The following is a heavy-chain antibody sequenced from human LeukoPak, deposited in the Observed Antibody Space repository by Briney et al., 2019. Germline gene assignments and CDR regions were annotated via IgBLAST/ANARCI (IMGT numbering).Heavy chain of an antibody. J-gene: IGHJ4*02. CDR1: GGSISSYY. D-gene: IGHD3-9*01. V-gene: IGHV4-4*07. Sequence: SETLSHTCTVSGGSISSYYWSWIRQPAGKGLEWIGRIYTSGSTNYNPSLKSRVTMSVDTSKNQFSLKLSSVTAADTAVYYCARDETYYDILTGYYNGGGFDYWGQGTLVTVSS. CDR3: ARDETYYDILTGYYNGGGFDY. CDR2: IYTSGST.